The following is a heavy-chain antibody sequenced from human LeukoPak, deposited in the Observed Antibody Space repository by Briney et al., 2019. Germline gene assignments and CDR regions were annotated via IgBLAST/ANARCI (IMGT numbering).Heavy chain of an antibody. CDR1: GYTFTGYY. CDR2: IHPNSGGT. V-gene: IGHV1-2*02. CDR3: ASLKNYYDSSGYLATDAFDI. Sequence: ASVKVSCKASGYTFTGYYMHWVRQAPGQGLEWMGWIHPNSGGTNYAQKFQGRVTMTRDTSISTAYMELRSLKSDDTAVYYCASLKNYYDSSGYLATDAFDIWGQGTMVTVSS. D-gene: IGHD3-22*01. J-gene: IGHJ3*02.